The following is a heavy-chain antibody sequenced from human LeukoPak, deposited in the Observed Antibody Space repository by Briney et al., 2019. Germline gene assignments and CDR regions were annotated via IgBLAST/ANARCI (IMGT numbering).Heavy chain of an antibody. D-gene: IGHD4-23*01. J-gene: IGHJ3*02. CDR2: IYYSGST. CDR1: GGSISSSSYY. Sequence: PSETLSLTCTVSGGSISSSSYYWGWIRQPPGKGLEWIGSIYYSGSTYYNPSLKSRVTISVDTSKNQFSLKLSSVTAADTAVYYYARGGGATNDAFDIWGQGAMVTVSS. CDR3: ARGGGATNDAFDI. V-gene: IGHV4-39*07.